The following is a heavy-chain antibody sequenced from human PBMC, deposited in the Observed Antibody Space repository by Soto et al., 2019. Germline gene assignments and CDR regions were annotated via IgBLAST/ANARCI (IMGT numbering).Heavy chain of an antibody. Sequence: ASVKVSWKASGYTFISYPMHWVRQAPGQRLEWMGWSNADNGNTKYSQKFQGRVTITRDTSASTAYMELSSLGSEDTAVYYCARGLNGYLHYFDYWGQGTLVTVSS. V-gene: IGHV1-3*01. J-gene: IGHJ4*02. CDR1: GYTFISYP. CDR3: ARGLNGYLHYFDY. CDR2: SNADNGNT. D-gene: IGHD5-18*01.